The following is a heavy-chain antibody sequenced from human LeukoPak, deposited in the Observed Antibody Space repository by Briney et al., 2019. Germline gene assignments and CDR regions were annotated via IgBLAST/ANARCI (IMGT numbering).Heavy chain of an antibody. CDR3: AREGEYYYDSSRHFDY. CDR1: GFTFSSYA. V-gene: IGHV3-30*04. J-gene: IGHJ4*02. CDR2: ISYDGSNK. Sequence: GRSLRLSCAASGFTFSSYAMHWVRQAPGKGLEWVAVISYDGSNKYYADSVKGRFTISRDNSKNTLYLQMNSLRAEDTAVYYCAREGEYYYDSSRHFDYWGQGTLVTVSS. D-gene: IGHD3-22*01.